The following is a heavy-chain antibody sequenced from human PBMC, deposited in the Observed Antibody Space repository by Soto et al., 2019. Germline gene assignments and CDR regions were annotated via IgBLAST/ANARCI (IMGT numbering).Heavy chain of an antibody. D-gene: IGHD1-26*01. Sequence: EVQLLESGGGLVQPGGSLRLSCAASGFTFSNFAMSWVRQAPGKGLEWVSSISSSGASTYYADSVKGRFTISTDHSKNTLYLQMNSMKVDDTAVYYCAKEGELYYFDYRGQGTLVTVSS. J-gene: IGHJ4*02. CDR1: GFTFSNFA. CDR3: AKEGELYYFDY. CDR2: ISSSGAST. V-gene: IGHV3-23*01.